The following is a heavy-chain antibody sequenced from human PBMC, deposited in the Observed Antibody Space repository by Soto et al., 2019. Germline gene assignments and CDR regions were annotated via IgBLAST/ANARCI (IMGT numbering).Heavy chain of an antibody. V-gene: IGHV1-46*03. CDR1: GYTFTSYY. D-gene: IGHD6-19*01. CDR3: AREQYSSGWYFAFDI. Sequence: ASVKVSCKASGYTFTSYYRHWVRQAPGQGLEWMGIINPSGGSTSYAQKFQGRVTMTRDTSTSTVYMELSSLRSEDTAVYYCAREQYSSGWYFAFDIWGQGTMVTVSS. CDR2: INPSGGST. J-gene: IGHJ3*02.